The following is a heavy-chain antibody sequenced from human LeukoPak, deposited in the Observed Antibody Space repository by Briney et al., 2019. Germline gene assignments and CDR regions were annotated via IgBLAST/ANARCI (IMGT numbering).Heavy chain of an antibody. V-gene: IGHV3-53*01. Sequence: GGSLRLSCAASGFTVSSNYMSWVRQAPGKGLEWVSIIYSGGNTYYVDSVKGRFTISGDNSKNTLYLQMNSLRAEDTAVYYCATRAAAGYYYGMDVWGQGTTVTVSS. CDR3: ATRAAAGYYYGMDV. J-gene: IGHJ6*02. CDR1: GFTVSSNY. D-gene: IGHD6-13*01. CDR2: IYSGGNT.